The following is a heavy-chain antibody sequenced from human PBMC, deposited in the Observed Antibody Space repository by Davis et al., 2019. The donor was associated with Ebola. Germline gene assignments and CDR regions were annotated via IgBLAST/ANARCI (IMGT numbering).Heavy chain of an antibody. CDR3: AKDRSSGWTALCY. J-gene: IGHJ4*02. D-gene: IGHD6-19*01. CDR1: GFTFRTYS. V-gene: IGHV3-30*02. Sequence: GESLKISCSASGFTFRTYSMDWVRQAPGKGLEWVAFMRYDGSNEYYADSVKGRFSISRDNSKNTLYLQMNSLRPEDTAVYYCAKDRSSGWTALCYWGQGTLVTVSS. CDR2: MRYDGSNE.